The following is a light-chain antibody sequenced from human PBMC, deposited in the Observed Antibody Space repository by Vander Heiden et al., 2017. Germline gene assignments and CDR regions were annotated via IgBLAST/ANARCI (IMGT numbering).Light chain of an antibody. CDR3: QQAYSFPLT. CDR2: AAS. V-gene: IGKV1D-12*01. CDR1: QRVSNW. J-gene: IGKJ5*01. Sequence: DIQTTQSPSSVSASVAVTVTITCRASQRVSNWLVQYQQKPGKAPKLLIYAASSLLSGIPARFRGSGSETEFTLTISSLQPDDFATYYCQQAYSFPLTFGQGTRLEIK.